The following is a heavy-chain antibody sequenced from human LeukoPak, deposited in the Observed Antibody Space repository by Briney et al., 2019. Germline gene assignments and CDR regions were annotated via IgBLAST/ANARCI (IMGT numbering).Heavy chain of an antibody. CDR1: GGTFSSHA. J-gene: IGHJ4*02. V-gene: IGHV1-69*05. Sequence: SVKVSCKASGGTFSSHAISWVRQAPGQGLEWMGRIIPIFGTANYAQKFQGRVTITTDESTSTAYMELSSLRSEDTAVYYCARDGHSSGWYGRSDFDYWGQGTLVTVSS. CDR3: ARDGHSSGWYGRSDFDY. CDR2: IIPIFGTA. D-gene: IGHD6-19*01.